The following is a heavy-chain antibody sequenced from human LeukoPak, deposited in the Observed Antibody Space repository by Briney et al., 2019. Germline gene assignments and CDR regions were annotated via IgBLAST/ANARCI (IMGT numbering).Heavy chain of an antibody. V-gene: IGHV1-8*01. D-gene: IGHD6-6*01. CDR3: ARGPDDSSSALSYYYYGMDV. CDR1: GYTFITYD. Sequence: GASVTVSFKACGYTFITYDINWVGQATGQEGEWMGWMNHNSGNTGYAQKFQGRVTMTRNTSISTAYMELSSLRSEDTAVYYCARGPDDSSSALSYYYYGMDVWGQGTTVTVSS. CDR2: MNHNSGNT. J-gene: IGHJ6*02.